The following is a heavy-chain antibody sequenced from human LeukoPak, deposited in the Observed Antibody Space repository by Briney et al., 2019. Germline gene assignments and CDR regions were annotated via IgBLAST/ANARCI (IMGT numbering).Heavy chain of an antibody. J-gene: IGHJ6*02. D-gene: IGHD2-2*02. CDR2: INPNSGGT. V-gene: IGHV1-2*02. CDR1: GYTFTGYY. Sequence: ASVKVSCKASGYTFTGYYMHWVRQAPEQGLEWMGWINPNSGGTNYAQKFQGRVTMTRDTSISTAYMELSRLRSDDTAVYYCARVGYCSSTSCYTYYYYGMDVWGQGTTVTVSS. CDR3: ARVGYCSSTSCYTYYYYGMDV.